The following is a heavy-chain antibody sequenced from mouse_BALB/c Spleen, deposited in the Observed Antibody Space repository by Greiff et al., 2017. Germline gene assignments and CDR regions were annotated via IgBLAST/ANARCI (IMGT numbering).Heavy chain of an antibody. CDR1: GFTFSDFY. CDR3: ARDSNWGAMDY. CDR2: SRNKANDYTT. D-gene: IGHD4-1*01. J-gene: IGHJ4*01. Sequence: EVKLVESGGGLVQPGGSLRLSYATSGFTFSDFYMEWVRQPPGKRLEWIAASRNKANDYTTEYSASVKGRFIVSRDTSQSILYLQMNALRAEDTAIYYCARDSNWGAMDYWGQGTSVTVSS. V-gene: IGHV7-1*02.